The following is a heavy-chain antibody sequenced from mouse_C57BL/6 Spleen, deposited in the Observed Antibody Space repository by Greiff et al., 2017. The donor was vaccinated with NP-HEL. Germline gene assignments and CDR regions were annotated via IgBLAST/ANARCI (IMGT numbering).Heavy chain of an antibody. CDR3: ARTRVPFDY. CDR2: IYPGDGDT. V-gene: IGHV1-82*01. CDR1: GYAFSSSW. Sequence: QVQLQQSGPELVKPGASVKISCKASGYAFSSSWMNWVKQRPGKGLEWIGRIYPGDGDTNYNGKFKGKATLTADKSSSTAYMQLSSLTSEDSAVYFCARTRVPFDYWGQGTTLTVSS. J-gene: IGHJ2*01.